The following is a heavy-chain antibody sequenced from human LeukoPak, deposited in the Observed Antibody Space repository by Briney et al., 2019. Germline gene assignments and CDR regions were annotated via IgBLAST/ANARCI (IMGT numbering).Heavy chain of an antibody. CDR3: ARVEATTGRNYHYYYMDV. CDR2: INTGSTYM. J-gene: IGHJ6*03. CDR1: GFYFSSYS. V-gene: IGHV3-21*01. D-gene: IGHD1-1*01. Sequence: GGSLRLSCAASGFYFSSYSMNWVRQAPGKGLEWVSSINTGSTYMYYADSVKGRFTIFRDNAKNSLHLQMYSLRAEDTAVYFCARVEATTGRNYHYYYMDVWGKGTTVTVSS.